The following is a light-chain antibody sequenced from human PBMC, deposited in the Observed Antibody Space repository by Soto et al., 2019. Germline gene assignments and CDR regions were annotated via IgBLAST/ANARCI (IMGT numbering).Light chain of an antibody. CDR1: SSDVGGHNS. Sequence: QSVLTQPASVSGSPGQSITISCTGTSSDVGGHNSVAWYQHNPGKAPKLMIYDVSNRPSGVSSRFSGSKSGNTASLSISGLQAENEADYYCSSYTISSTLVFGTGTKLTVL. V-gene: IGLV2-14*01. CDR2: DVS. CDR3: SSYTISSTLV. J-gene: IGLJ1*01.